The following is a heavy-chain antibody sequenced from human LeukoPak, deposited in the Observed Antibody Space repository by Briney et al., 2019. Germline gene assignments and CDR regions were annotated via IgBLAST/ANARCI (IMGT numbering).Heavy chain of an antibody. V-gene: IGHV3-33*06. CDR1: GFTFSSYG. CDR3: AKPFHDFWSGLDY. D-gene: IGHD3-3*01. J-gene: IGHJ4*02. CDR2: IWYDGSNK. Sequence: PGRSLRLSCAASGFTFSSYGMHWVRQAPGKGLEWVAIIWYDGSNKYYADSVKGRFTIPRDNSKNTLYLQMNSLRAEDTAVYYCAKPFHDFWSGLDYWGQGTLVTVSS.